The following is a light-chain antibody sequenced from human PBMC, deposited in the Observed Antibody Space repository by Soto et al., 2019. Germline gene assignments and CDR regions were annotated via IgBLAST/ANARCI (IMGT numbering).Light chain of an antibody. J-gene: IGKJ1*01. Sequence: DIQMTQSPSSLSACVGDRVTITCRASQSISTYLNWYQVKPGKAPKLLIYAASSLQSGVPSRFSGSGSGTDFTLTISSLHPEDFATYYCQQSYCAPTCTFGQGTKVEIK. CDR2: AAS. V-gene: IGKV1-39*01. CDR3: QQSYCAPTCT. CDR1: QSISTY.